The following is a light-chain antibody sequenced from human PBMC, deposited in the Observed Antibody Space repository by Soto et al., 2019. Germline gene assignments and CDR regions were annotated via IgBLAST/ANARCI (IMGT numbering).Light chain of an antibody. V-gene: IGLV2-14*01. CDR3: CSYTPSYTRELV. CDR2: DVS. J-gene: IGLJ1*01. Sequence: QSVLTQPASVSGSPGQSITISCTGTSSDVGGYNYVSWYQQHPGKAPKFMIYDVSNRPSGVSTRFSGSKSGNTASLTISGLQAEDEADYFCCSYTPSYTRELVFATGRTVTVL. CDR1: SSDVGGYNY.